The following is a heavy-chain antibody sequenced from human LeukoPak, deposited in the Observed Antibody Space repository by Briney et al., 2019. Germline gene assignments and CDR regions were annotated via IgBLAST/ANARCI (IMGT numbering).Heavy chain of an antibody. Sequence: SETLSLTCTVSGGSISSGYWSWIRQPPGKGLEWIGYIYYSGSTNYNPSLKSRVTISVDTSKNQFSLKLSSVTAADTAVYYCARDGVNYYDISGYDIWGRGTLVTVSS. CDR2: IYYSGST. D-gene: IGHD3-22*01. V-gene: IGHV4-59*01. J-gene: IGHJ4*02. CDR3: ARDGVNYYDISGYDI. CDR1: GGSISSGY.